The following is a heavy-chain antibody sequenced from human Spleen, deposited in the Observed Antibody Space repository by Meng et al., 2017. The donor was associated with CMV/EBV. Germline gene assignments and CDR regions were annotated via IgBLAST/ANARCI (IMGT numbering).Heavy chain of an antibody. V-gene: IGHV3-53*01. CDR1: GFSVSGNY. CDR2: IYIGGTT. D-gene: IGHD3-16*01. Sequence: GGSLRLSCAASGFSVSGNYMSWVRQAPGKGLEWVSVIYIGGTTYYADSVKGRFTISRDISKNTLYLQMNSLRAEDTAVYYCARGIARGGYYYYGLDVWGQGTTVTVSS. J-gene: IGHJ6*02. CDR3: ARGIARGGYYYYGLDV.